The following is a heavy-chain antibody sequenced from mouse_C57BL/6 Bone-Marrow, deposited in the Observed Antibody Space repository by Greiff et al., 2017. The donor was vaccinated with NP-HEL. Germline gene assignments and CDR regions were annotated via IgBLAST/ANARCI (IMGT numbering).Heavy chain of an antibody. V-gene: IGHV1-7*01. D-gene: IGHD4-1*02. J-gene: IGHJ4*01. CDR1: GYTFTSYW. CDR2: INPSSGYT. Sequence: VQLQQSGAELAKPGASVKLSCKASGYTFTSYWMHWVKQRPGQGLEWIGYINPSSGYTTYNQKFKDKTTLTADKSSSTAYMQLSSLTYEDSAVYYCAGYRASTGTRSMDYWGHGTSVTDSS. CDR3: AGYRASTGTRSMDY.